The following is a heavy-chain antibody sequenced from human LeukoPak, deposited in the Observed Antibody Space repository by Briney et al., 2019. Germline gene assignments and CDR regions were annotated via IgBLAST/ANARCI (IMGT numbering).Heavy chain of an antibody. CDR3: ARLSITGTSDY. J-gene: IGHJ4*02. CDR2: VYYTGST. V-gene: IGHV4-39*01. D-gene: IGHD1-20*01. Sequence: SETLSLTCAVSGGSISSIAYHWGWIRQPPGKGLEWIGSVYYTGSTYYNPSLKGRVTISVDTSENQFSLKLISVTAADTAVYYCARLSITGTSDYWGQGTLVTVSS. CDR1: GGSISSIAYH.